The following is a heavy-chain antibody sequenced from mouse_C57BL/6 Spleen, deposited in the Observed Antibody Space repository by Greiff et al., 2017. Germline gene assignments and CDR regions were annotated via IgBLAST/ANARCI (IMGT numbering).Heavy chain of an antibody. CDR1: GFTFSDYY. V-gene: IGHV5-16*01. Sequence: EVKLVESEGGLVQPGSSMKLSCTASGFTFSDYYMAWVRQVPEKGLEWVANINYDGSSTYYLDSLKSRFIISRDNAKNILYLQMSSLKSEDTATYYCAREEISKGFAYWGQGTLVTVSA. CDR3: AREEISKGFAY. CDR2: INYDGSST. J-gene: IGHJ3*01. D-gene: IGHD6-2*01.